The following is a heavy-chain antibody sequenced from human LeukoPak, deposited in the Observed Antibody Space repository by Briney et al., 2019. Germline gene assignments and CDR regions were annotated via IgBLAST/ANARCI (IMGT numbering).Heavy chain of an antibody. CDR3: ARTGCYYDSSGYSY. V-gene: IGHV2-70*17. CDR1: GFSLTTRGMC. Sequence: SGPALVKATQTLILTCTFSGFSLTTRGMCVSWIRQPPGKALERLARIDWDDDKFYDTSLKTRLTISKDTSKNQVVLTMTNMDPVDTATYYCARTGCYYDSSGYSYWGQGTLVTVSS. J-gene: IGHJ4*02. D-gene: IGHD3-22*01. CDR2: IDWDDDK.